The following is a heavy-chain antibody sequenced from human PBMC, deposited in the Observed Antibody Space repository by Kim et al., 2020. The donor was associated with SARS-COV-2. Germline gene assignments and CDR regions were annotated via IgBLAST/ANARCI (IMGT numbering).Heavy chain of an antibody. J-gene: IGHJ5*02. Sequence: GGSLRLSCAASGFTFSSYAMSWVRQAPGKGLECVSAVYSDGGRTFYADSVKGRFTISRDNSKNTLFLQMNGLRADDTAVYHCAKGADWMDTWGQGTLVTVSS. CDR3: AKGADWMDT. CDR1: GFTFSSYA. V-gene: IGHV3-23*03. CDR2: VYSDGGRT.